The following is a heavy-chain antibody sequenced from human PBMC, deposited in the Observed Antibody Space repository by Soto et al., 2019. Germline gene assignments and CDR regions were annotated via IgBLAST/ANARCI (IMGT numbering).Heavy chain of an antibody. CDR3: ARGKGMEENYYYYGLDI. J-gene: IGHJ6*02. D-gene: IGHD1-1*01. V-gene: IGHV1-3*01. Sequence: SVKVSCKASGYTFSTHAMHWWRQDPGQSLEWMGWINGGTGQTKHSHRFQDRVSITRDTSASTAYMELSSLRSEDTAVYYCARGKGMEENYYYYGLDIWGQGTTVTVSS. CDR1: GYTFSTHA. CDR2: INGGTGQT.